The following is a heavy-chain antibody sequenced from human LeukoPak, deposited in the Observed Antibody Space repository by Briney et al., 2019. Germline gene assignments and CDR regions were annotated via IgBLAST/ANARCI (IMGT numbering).Heavy chain of an antibody. CDR1: GGSFTDYY. Sequence: SETLSLTCVVNGGSFTDYYWTWIRQAPGNGLEWVGDIDHRGSINYNPSLKSRVTISVDTSKNQFSLRLSSVTAADTAVYYCARGSIAARPRWFDPWGQGTLVTVSS. V-gene: IGHV4-34*01. CDR2: IDHRGSI. D-gene: IGHD6-6*01. CDR3: ARGSIAARPRWFDP. J-gene: IGHJ5*02.